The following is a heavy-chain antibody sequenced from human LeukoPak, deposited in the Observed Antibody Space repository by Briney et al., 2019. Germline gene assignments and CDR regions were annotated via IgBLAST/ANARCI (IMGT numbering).Heavy chain of an antibody. J-gene: IGHJ4*02. CDR1: GFTFSSYW. CDR2: MNQDGSER. CDR3: ARDPERGSYFDY. V-gene: IGHV3-7*01. Sequence: GGSLRLSCAASGFTFSSYWMTWVRQAPGKGLEWVASMNQDGSERYYVDPSRGRFTISRDNAKNSLSLQMNSLRAEDTAVYYCARDPERGSYFDYWGQGTPVTVSS. D-gene: IGHD1-26*01.